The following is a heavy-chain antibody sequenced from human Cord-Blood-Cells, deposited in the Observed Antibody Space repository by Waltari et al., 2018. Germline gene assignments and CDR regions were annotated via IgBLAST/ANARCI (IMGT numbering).Heavy chain of an antibody. Sequence: QVQLVQSGAEGKKPGSSVKVSCKASGGTFSSYAISWVRPPPGQGLEWMGGIIPIFGTATYAQKFQGRVTITADESTSTAYMELSSLRSEDTAVYYCARDRIYDSSGYYWFDPWGQGTLVTVSS. CDR2: IIPIFGTA. J-gene: IGHJ5*02. CDR1: GGTFSSYA. V-gene: IGHV1-69*01. D-gene: IGHD3-22*01. CDR3: ARDRIYDSSGYYWFDP.